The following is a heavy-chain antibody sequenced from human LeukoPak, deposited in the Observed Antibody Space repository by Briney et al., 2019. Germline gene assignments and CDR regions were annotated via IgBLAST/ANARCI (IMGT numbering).Heavy chain of an antibody. CDR3: AVTTSTTGYYYGMDV. Sequence: GGSLRLSCAASGFTFSSYSMNWVRQAPGKGLEWVTVISYDGRNEYYADSVKGRFTISRDNSKNTLFLQMNSLRAEDTAVYYCAVTTSTTGYYYGMDVWGQGTAVTVSS. CDR2: ISYDGRNE. D-gene: IGHD4-17*01. CDR1: GFTFSSYS. J-gene: IGHJ6*02. V-gene: IGHV3-30*03.